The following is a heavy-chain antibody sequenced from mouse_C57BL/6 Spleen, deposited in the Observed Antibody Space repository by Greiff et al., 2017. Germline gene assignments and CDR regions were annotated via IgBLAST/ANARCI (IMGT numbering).Heavy chain of an antibody. Sequence: VQLQQSGAELMKPGASVKLSCKATGYTFTGYWIEWVKQRPGHGLEWIGGFLPGSGSTNYNEKFKGKATFTADTSSNTAYMQLSSLTTEDSASYYYARCRRLRRRDYWGQGTTLTVSS. CDR3: ARCRRLRRRDY. D-gene: IGHD3-2*02. CDR1: GYTFTGYW. V-gene: IGHV1-9*01. CDR2: FLPGSGST. J-gene: IGHJ2*01.